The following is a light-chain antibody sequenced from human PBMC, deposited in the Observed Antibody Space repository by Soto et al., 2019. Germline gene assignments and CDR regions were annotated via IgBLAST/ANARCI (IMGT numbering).Light chain of an antibody. Sequence: QSVLTQPPSVSGAPGQRVTISCTGSSSNIGAHYDVHWYQQLPGTAPRLLIFDNTNRPSGVPDRFSASKSDTSASLAISGLQAEDEADYYCCSYAGGYTHAVFGGGTKLTVL. V-gene: IGLV1-40*01. CDR3: CSYAGGYTHAV. CDR2: DNT. J-gene: IGLJ2*01. CDR1: SSNIGAHYD.